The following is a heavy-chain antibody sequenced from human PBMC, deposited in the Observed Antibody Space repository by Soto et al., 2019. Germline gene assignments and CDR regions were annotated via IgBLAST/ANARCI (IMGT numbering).Heavy chain of an antibody. CDR2: IYYSGST. D-gene: IGHD3-3*01. J-gene: IGHJ4*02. CDR3: ARVAKSRITISNFDY. CDR1: GGSISSGGYY. V-gene: IGHV4-31*03. Sequence: QVQLQESGPGLVKPSQTLSLTCTVSGGSISSGGYYWSWIRKHPGKGLEWIGYIYYSGSTYYNPYLKSRVTIAVDTSKNQFSLKLSSVTAADTAVYYCARVAKSRITISNFDYWGQGPLVTVSS.